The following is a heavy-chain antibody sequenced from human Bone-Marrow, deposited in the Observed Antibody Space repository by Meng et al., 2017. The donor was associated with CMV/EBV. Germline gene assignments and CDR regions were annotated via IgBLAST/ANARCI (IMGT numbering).Heavy chain of an antibody. V-gene: IGHV1-2*02. CDR2: INPNSGGT. Sequence: ASVKVSCKASGYTFTGYYLHWVRQAPGQGLEWMGWINPNSGGTNNAQKFQGRVTMTRDTSIISAYMELSRLRSDDTAVYYRTRDPRSGGMDVWGQGTTVTVSS. CDR1: GYTFTGYY. CDR3: TRDPRSGGMDV. J-gene: IGHJ6*02.